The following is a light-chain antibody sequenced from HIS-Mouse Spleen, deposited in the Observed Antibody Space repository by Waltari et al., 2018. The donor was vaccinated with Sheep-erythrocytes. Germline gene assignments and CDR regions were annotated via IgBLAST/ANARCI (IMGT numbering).Light chain of an antibody. V-gene: IGLV1-47*01. Sequence: QSVLTQPPSASGTPGQRVTISCSGSSSNIGSNYVYWYQQLPGTAPNLLIYRNNQRPSGFPDRFSGSKSGTPASLAISGLRSEDEADYYCAAWDDSLSGNWVFGGGTKLTVL. J-gene: IGLJ3*02. CDR2: RNN. CDR3: AAWDDSLSGNWV. CDR1: SSNIGSNY.